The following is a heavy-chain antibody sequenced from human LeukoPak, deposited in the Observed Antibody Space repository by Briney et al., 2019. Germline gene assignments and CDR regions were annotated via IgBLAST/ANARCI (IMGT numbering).Heavy chain of an antibody. CDR3: AREVYDILTGYYPDY. J-gene: IGHJ4*02. D-gene: IGHD3-9*01. CDR2: ISSSSSYI. Sequence: GGSLRLSCAASGFTFSSYSMNWVRQAPGKGLEWVSSISSSSSYIYYADSVKGRFTISRDNSKNTLYLQMNSLRAEDTAVYYCAREVYDILTGYYPDYWGQGTLVTVSS. V-gene: IGHV3-21*04. CDR1: GFTFSSYS.